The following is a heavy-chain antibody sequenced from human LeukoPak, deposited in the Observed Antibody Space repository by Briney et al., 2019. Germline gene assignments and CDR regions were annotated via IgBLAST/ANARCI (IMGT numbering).Heavy chain of an antibody. D-gene: IGHD2-2*01. CDR2: INPNSGGT. CDR3: ARARGGYCSSTSCRELGY. CDR1: GYTFTGYY. J-gene: IGHJ4*02. Sequence: ASVKVSCKASGYTFTGYYMHWVRQAPGQGLEWMRWINPNSGGTNYAQKFQGRVTMTRDTSISTAYMELSRLRSDDTAVYYCARARGGYCSSTSCRELGYWGQGTLVTVSS. V-gene: IGHV1-2*02.